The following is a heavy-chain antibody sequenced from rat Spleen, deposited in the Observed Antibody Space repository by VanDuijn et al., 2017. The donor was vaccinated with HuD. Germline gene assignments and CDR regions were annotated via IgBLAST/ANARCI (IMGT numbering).Heavy chain of an antibody. D-gene: IGHD3-8*01. J-gene: IGHJ4*01. Sequence: EVKLVESGGGLVQPGNSLTLSCITSGFTFNYSGMHWIRQAPKKGLEWIAMIYYDSSKMYYADTVKGRFTISRDNSKNTLYLEMNSLRSEDTATYYCTTEKSGVMDAWGQGASVTVSS. CDR2: IYYDSSKM. CDR1: GFTFNYSG. V-gene: IGHV5-54*01. CDR3: TTEKSGVMDA.